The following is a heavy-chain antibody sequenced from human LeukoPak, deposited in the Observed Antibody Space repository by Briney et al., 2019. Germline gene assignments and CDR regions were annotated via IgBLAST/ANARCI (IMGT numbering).Heavy chain of an antibody. CDR1: GYTCTSYY. D-gene: IGHD1-26*01. CDR2: MSAYNGNT. CDR3: ARGLGGSGSYSLTFDS. V-gene: IGHV1-18*01. J-gene: IGHJ4*02. Sequence: ASVKVFCKASGYTCTSYYSNWVRLDPAQGLEWMGWMSAYNGNTKYAQKLQGRVTKTTDTTTCTAYMDLRSLRSDDTAVYYCARGLGGSGSYSLTFDSWGQGTLVTVSS.